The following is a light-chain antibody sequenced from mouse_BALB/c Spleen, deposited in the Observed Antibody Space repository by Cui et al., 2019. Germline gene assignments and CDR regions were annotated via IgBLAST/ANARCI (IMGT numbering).Light chain of an antibody. J-gene: IGKJ1*01. CDR3: QHFWGTPWT. V-gene: IGKV12-46*01. CDR1: ENIYSN. CDR2: AAT. Sequence: DIQMTQSPASLSVSVGETVTITCRASENIYSNLAWYQQKQGKSPQLLVYAATNLADGVPSRFSGSGSGTQYSLKNNSLQSEDFGSYYCQHFWGTPWTFGGGTKLEIK.